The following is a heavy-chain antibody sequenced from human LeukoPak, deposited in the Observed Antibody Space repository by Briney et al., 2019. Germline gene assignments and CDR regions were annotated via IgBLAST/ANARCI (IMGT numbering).Heavy chain of an antibody. Sequence: ASVKVSCKASGYTFTSYGISWVRQAPGQGLEWMGWISAYNGNTNYAQKLQGRVTMTTDTSTSTAYMELRSLRSDDTAVYYCARVPYCSSTSCYMEGWFDPWGQGTLVTVSS. CDR2: ISAYNGNT. V-gene: IGHV1-18*01. D-gene: IGHD2-2*02. CDR1: GYTFTSYG. J-gene: IGHJ5*02. CDR3: ARVPYCSSTSCYMEGWFDP.